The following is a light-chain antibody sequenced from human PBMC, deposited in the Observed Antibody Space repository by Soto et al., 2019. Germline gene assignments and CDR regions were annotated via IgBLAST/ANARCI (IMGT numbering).Light chain of an antibody. CDR1: QSVLYNSKNKNY. V-gene: IGKV4-1*01. CDR2: WAS. CDR3: QQYYNIPFS. J-gene: IGKJ4*01. Sequence: DIVMTQSPDSLAVSLGERATINCKSSQSVLYNSKNKNYLSWYQQKPGQPPKLLIYWASTRESGVPDRFSGSGSGTDFTRTISSLQAEDVAVYYCQQYYNIPFSFGGGTKVEIK.